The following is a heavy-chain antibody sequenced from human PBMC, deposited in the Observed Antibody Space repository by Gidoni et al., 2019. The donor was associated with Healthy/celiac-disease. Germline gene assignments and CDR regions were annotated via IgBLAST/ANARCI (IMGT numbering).Heavy chain of an antibody. CDR2: ISSSSSTI. Sequence: EVQLVESGGGLVQPGGSVRPSCAASGFTFRSDSMNWVRQAPGKGLEWVSYISSSSSTIYYADSVKGRFTISRDNAKNSLYLQMISLRAEDTAVYYCARGSRVGDPVGNWFDPWGQGTLVTVSS. V-gene: IGHV3-48*04. CDR1: GFTFRSDS. D-gene: IGHD1-26*01. J-gene: IGHJ5*02. CDR3: ARGSRVGDPVGNWFDP.